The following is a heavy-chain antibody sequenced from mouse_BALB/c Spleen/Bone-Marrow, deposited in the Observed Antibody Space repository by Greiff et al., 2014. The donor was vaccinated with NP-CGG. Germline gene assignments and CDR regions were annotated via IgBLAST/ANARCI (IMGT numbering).Heavy chain of an antibody. CDR2: IHPNSGNT. CDR1: GYTFTSSW. D-gene: IGHD2-14*01. Sequence: VQLQQSGSVLVRPGASVKLSCKASGYTFTSSWMHWAKQRPGQGLEWIGEIHPNSGNTNHNEKFKGKATLTVDTSSTTAYVDLSSLTAEDSAVDYCARHHRYAYYFDYWGQGTTLTVSA. V-gene: IGHV1S130*01. J-gene: IGHJ2*01. CDR3: ARHHRYAYYFDY.